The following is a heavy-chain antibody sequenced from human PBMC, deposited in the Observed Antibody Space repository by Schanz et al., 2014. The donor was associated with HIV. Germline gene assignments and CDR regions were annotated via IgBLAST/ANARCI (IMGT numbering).Heavy chain of an antibody. CDR3: AKIISGSPYYYYGLDV. CDR1: GFTFTSFG. D-gene: IGHD1-26*01. V-gene: IGHV3-33*06. J-gene: IGHJ6*02. Sequence: QVQLVESGGGVVQPGRSLRLSCAASGFTFTSFGMHWVRQAPGKGLDWVAVIWYDRSHKYYADSVKGRFTISRDNSNNTLYLQMNSLRAEDTAVYYCAKIISGSPYYYYGLDVWGLGTTVTVSS. CDR2: IWYDRSHK.